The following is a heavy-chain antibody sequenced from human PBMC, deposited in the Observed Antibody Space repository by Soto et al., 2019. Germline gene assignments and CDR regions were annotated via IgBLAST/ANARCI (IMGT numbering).Heavy chain of an antibody. V-gene: IGHV1-2*04. Sequence: ASVKVSCKASGYTFTGYYMHWVRQAPGQRLEWMGWINPNSGGTNYAQKFQGWVTMTRDTSISTAYMELSRLRSDDTAVYYCARDLDRAAAGQGFDYWGQGTLVTVSS. CDR2: INPNSGGT. J-gene: IGHJ4*02. D-gene: IGHD6-13*01. CDR3: ARDLDRAAAGQGFDY. CDR1: GYTFTGYY.